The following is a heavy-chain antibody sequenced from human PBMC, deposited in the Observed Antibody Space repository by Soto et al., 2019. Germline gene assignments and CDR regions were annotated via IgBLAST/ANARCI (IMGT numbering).Heavy chain of an antibody. J-gene: IGHJ6*02. Sequence: ASVKVSCEASGYTFTGYYMHWVRQAPGQGLEWMGWINPNSGGTNYAQKFQGRVTMTRDTSISTAYMELSRLRSDDTAVYYCGIPQPRYCTNGVCYGDYYYYYGMDVCGQGTTVTVSS. D-gene: IGHD2-8*01. CDR3: GIPQPRYCTNGVCYGDYYYYYGMDV. V-gene: IGHV1-2*02. CDR2: INPNSGGT. CDR1: GYTFTGYY.